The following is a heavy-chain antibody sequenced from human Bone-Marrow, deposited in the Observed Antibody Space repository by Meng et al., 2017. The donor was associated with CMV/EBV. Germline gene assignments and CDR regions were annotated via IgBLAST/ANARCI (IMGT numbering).Heavy chain of an antibody. CDR3: ARASIAALFNAGRCAS. Sequence: GESLKISCAASGFTFSSYIVHWVRQAPGKGLEWVAVISSDGGKTHYADSVKGRFTISRDNSKNTLYLQMNSLRTEDTAVFYCARASIAALFNAGRCASWGQGPPVTVSS. V-gene: IGHV3-30-3*01. J-gene: IGHJ5*02. CDR1: GFTFSSYI. CDR2: ISSDGGKT. D-gene: IGHD6-6*01.